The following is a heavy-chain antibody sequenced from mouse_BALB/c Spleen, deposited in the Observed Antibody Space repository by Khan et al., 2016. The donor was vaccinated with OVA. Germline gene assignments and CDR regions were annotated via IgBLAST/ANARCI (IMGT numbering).Heavy chain of an antibody. D-gene: IGHD2-10*01. CDR1: GFNIKDNY. J-gene: IGHJ3*01. Sequence: VQLQQSGADLVKPGASVKLSCTASGFNIKDNYMHWVKQRPEQGLEWIGRIDPANGYTNYDPKFQGKATITADTSSNTAYLQLISLTSDDTAVYYCASSYGNCMVAYWGPGTLVTVSA. V-gene: IGHV14-3*02. CDR3: ASSYGNCMVAY. CDR2: IDPANGYT.